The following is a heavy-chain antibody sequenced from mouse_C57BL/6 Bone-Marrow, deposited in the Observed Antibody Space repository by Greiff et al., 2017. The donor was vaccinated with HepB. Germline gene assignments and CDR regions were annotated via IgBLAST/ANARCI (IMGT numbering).Heavy chain of an antibody. CDR1: GFTFSSYA. V-gene: IGHV5-4*01. CDR3: ARGLYGSRGYFDV. D-gene: IGHD1-1*01. Sequence: EVQLVESGGGLVKPGGSLKLSCAASGFTFSSYAMSWVRQTPEKRLEWVATISDGGSYTYYPDNVKGRFTISRDNAKNNLYLQMSHLKSEDTAMYYCARGLYGSRGYFDVWGTGTTVTVSS. CDR2: ISDGGSYT. J-gene: IGHJ1*03.